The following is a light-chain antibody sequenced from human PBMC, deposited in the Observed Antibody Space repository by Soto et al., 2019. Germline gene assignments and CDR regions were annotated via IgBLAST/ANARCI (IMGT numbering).Light chain of an antibody. CDR3: QQYDSPPRT. V-gene: IGKV3-20*01. Sequence: EIVMTQSPGTLSLSPGERATLSCRASQSVSSSYLAWYQQQPGQAPRLLIYGASSRATGIPDRFSGSGSGTDFTLTISSLEPEDCAGYYCQQYDSPPRTFGEGTKVEIK. CDR2: GAS. CDR1: QSVSSSY. J-gene: IGKJ1*01.